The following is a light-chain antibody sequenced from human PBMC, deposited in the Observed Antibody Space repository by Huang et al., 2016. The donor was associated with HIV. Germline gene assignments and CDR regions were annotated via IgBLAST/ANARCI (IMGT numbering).Light chain of an antibody. CDR1: QSVGSY. J-gene: IGKJ3*01. V-gene: IGKV3-11*01. CDR3: QHRSNSGEIT. Sequence: EIVLTQSPATLSLSPGERSTLSCRYSQSVGSYLAWFQHKPGPAPSLLIDDASKRATGSPARVRGSGSGTDFTLTISSLESEDLALYFCQHRSNSGEITFGPGTRVHIK. CDR2: DAS.